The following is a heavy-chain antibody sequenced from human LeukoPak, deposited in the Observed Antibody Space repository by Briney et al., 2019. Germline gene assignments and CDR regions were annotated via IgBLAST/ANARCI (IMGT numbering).Heavy chain of an antibody. V-gene: IGHV1-2*02. Sequence: ASVKVSCKAYGYTFTGYYMHWVRQPPGQGLEWMGWINPNSGGTNYAQKFQGRVTMTRDTSNSTAYMELSRLRSDDTAVYYCAHSINSSSFYFQHWGQGTLVTVSS. CDR2: INPNSGGT. J-gene: IGHJ1*01. D-gene: IGHD6-6*01. CDR1: GYTFTGYY. CDR3: AHSINSSSFYFQH.